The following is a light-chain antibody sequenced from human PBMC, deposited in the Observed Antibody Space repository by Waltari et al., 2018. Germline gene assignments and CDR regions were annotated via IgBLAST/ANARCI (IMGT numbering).Light chain of an antibody. Sequence: QSVLTQPASVSGSPGQSITISCTGTSSDVGSYNLVSWYQQSPGKAPKLMILSDRFSGSKSDNTDSLTISGLQAEDEADYYCCSYAPGNTYVFGTGTKVTVL. V-gene: IGLV2-23*01. CDR3: CSYAPGNTYV. CDR1: SSDVGSYNL. J-gene: IGLJ1*01.